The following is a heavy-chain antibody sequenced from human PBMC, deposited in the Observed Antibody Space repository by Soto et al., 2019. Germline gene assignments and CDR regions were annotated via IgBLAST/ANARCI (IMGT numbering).Heavy chain of an antibody. CDR2: IYYSGST. CDR1: GGSISSYY. CDR3: ARAPWGYDAFDI. D-gene: IGHD3-16*01. Sequence: SETLSLTCTVSGGSISSYYWSWIRQPPGKGLEWIGYIYYSGSTNYNPSLKSRVTISVDTSKNQFSLKLSSVTAADTAVYYCARAPWGYDAFDIWGQGTMVTVS. J-gene: IGHJ3*02. V-gene: IGHV4-59*01.